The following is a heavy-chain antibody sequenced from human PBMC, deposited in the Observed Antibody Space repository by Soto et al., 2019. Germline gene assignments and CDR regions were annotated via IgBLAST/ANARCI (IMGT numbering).Heavy chain of an antibody. V-gene: IGHV4-59*01. CDR2: IYYSGST. J-gene: IGHJ6*02. Sequence: PSETLSLTCTVSGGSISSYYCSWIRQPPGKGLEWIGYIYYSGSTNYNPSLKSRVTISVDTSKNQFSLKLSSVTAADTAVYYCARELGYCSSTSCSHYYYYYGMDVWGQGTTVTVS. CDR1: GGSISSYY. D-gene: IGHD2-2*01. CDR3: ARELGYCSSTSCSHYYYYYGMDV.